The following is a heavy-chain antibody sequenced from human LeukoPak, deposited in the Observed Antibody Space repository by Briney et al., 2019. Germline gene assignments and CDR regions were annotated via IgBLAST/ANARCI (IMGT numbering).Heavy chain of an antibody. CDR3: ARDWFDVAFDP. Sequence: VSVTHSCMSSHYPCTPYSMHWVRRAPSQEREWMGWINCNSGDTNYAQKFQGRVTMTRETSITTAYMELSRVTSDDTAVYYCARDWFDVAFDPWGQGTLVTVSS. CDR1: HYPCTPYS. D-gene: IGHD3-10*01. V-gene: IGHV1-2*02. J-gene: IGHJ5*02. CDR2: INCNSGDT.